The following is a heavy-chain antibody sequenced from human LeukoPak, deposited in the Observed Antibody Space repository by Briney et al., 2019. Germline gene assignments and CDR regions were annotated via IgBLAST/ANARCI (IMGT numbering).Heavy chain of an antibody. CDR2: MYYTGST. J-gene: IGHJ4*02. Sequence: KPSETLSLTCTVSGDSINSSHWSWIRQPPGKGLEWIGHMYYTGSTNYNHALKSRVTISIDTSKNQLSLKLSSVTAADTAVYYCARRGYDSSGYYSYLDYWGQGTLVTVSS. CDR3: ARRGYDSSGYYSYLDY. V-gene: IGHV4-59*08. CDR1: GDSINSSH. D-gene: IGHD3-22*01.